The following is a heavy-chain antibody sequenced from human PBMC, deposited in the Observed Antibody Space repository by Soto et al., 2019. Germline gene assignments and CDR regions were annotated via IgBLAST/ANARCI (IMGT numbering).Heavy chain of an antibody. Sequence: EVQLLESGGDLIQPGGSLRLSCAASGFTFRSYAMSWVRQAPGKGLGWVSAISSSGGSTFYADSVKGRFTISRDNSRNTLYLQMNSLRAEDTAIYYCAKYQPMTQPRPYFDYWGQGTLVTVSS. V-gene: IGHV3-23*01. D-gene: IGHD3-22*01. CDR3: AKYQPMTQPRPYFDY. CDR1: GFTFRSYA. J-gene: IGHJ4*02. CDR2: ISSSGGST.